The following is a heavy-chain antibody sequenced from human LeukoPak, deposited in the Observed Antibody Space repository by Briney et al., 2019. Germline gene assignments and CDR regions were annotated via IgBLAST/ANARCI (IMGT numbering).Heavy chain of an antibody. Sequence: SETLSLTCTVSGGSISSYYWSWIRQPPGKELEWIGYIYYNGNTNYNPSLNSRVTMPVDTSKNQFSLRLSSVTAADTAVYYRARGGSSSSLNHFDYWGQGTLVTVSS. CDR3: ARGGSSSSLNHFDY. CDR2: IYYNGNT. V-gene: IGHV4-59*01. D-gene: IGHD6-13*01. CDR1: GGSISSYY. J-gene: IGHJ4*02.